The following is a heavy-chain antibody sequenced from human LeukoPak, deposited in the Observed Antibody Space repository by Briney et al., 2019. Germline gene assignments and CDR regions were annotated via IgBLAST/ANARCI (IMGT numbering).Heavy chain of an antibody. V-gene: IGHV3-21*01. Sequence: GGSLRLSCAASGFTFSSYSMNWVRQAPGKGLEWVSYVSFGSSYISYADSLKGRFTISRDDAKSSAYLEMTSLRAEDTAVYYCARASTEYSVTDGFDTWGPGTLVTVSS. CDR2: VSFGSSYI. J-gene: IGHJ5*02. CDR3: ARASTEYSVTDGFDT. D-gene: IGHD6-6*01. CDR1: GFTFSSYS.